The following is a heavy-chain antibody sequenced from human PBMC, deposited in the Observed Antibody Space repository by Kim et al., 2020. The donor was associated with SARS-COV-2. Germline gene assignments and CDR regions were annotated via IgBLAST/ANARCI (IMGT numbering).Heavy chain of an antibody. J-gene: IGHJ4*02. V-gene: IGHV1-3*01. Sequence: KFPGRVTITRETSESTAYMELSSLRSEDTAVYYCARDQHYDFWSGFFFSDWGQGTLVTVSS. CDR3: ARDQHYDFWSGFFFSD. D-gene: IGHD3-3*01.